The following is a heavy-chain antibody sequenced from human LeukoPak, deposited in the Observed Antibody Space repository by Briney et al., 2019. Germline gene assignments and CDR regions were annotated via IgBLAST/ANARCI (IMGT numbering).Heavy chain of an antibody. J-gene: IGHJ4*02. Sequence: PGGSLRLSCAASGFTFSSYAMHWVRQAPGKGLEWVAFIRYDGSNKYYADSVKGRFTISRDNSKNTLYLQMNSLRAEDTAVYYCAKDGWRGKIFGADDYWGQGTLVTVSS. CDR1: GFTFSSYA. V-gene: IGHV3-30*02. D-gene: IGHD3-3*01. CDR2: IRYDGSNK. CDR3: AKDGWRGKIFGADDY.